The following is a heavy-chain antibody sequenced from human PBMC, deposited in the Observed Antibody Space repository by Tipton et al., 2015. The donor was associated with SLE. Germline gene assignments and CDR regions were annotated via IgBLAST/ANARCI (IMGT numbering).Heavy chain of an antibody. CDR3: ARGGASSKWLDP. CDR1: GDSISSHY. V-gene: IGHV4-59*11. CDR2: ISHSDIA. Sequence: TLSLTCSVSGDSISSHYWSWIRQPPGKGLEWLGHISHSDIANYNQSLKSRVTISVDTSKNQFSLRLTSVNAADTAIYYGARGGASSKWLDPWGQGTLVTVSS. D-gene: IGHD6-6*01. J-gene: IGHJ5*02.